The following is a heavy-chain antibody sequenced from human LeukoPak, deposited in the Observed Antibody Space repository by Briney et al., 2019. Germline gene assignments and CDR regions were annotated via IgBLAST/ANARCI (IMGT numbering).Heavy chain of an antibody. CDR3: AKVPAYYYDSSGYFNWFDP. V-gene: IGHV3-23*01. CDR1: GFTFSSYA. J-gene: IGHJ5*02. CDR2: ISGSGGST. D-gene: IGHD3-22*01. Sequence: GGSLRLSCAASGFTFSSYAMSWVRQAPGKGLEWVSAISGSGGSTYYADSVKGRFTISRDNSKNTLYLQMNSLRVEDTAVYYCAKVPAYYYDSSGYFNWFDPWGQGTLVTVSS.